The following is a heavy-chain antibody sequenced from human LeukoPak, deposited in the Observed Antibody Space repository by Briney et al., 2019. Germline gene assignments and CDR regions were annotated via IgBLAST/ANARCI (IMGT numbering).Heavy chain of an antibody. Sequence: GSLRLSCAGSGFTVSSNYMSWVRQAPGKGLGWVSVIYSGCGTDYADSVKGRFTISRDNSKNTLYLQMNSLRAEDTAVYYCARAVGVTAIHNAFDIWGQGTMVTVSS. D-gene: IGHD2-21*02. CDR3: ARAVGVTAIHNAFDI. CDR2: IYSGCGT. J-gene: IGHJ3*02. CDR1: GFTVSSNY. V-gene: IGHV3-66*02.